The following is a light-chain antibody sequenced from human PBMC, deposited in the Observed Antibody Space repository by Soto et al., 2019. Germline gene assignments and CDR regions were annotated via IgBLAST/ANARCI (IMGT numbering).Light chain of an antibody. CDR2: DAS. CDR1: QSINSW. CDR3: QQYNTYPYT. J-gene: IGKJ2*01. Sequence: DIPMTQSPSTLSASVGDRVTITCRASQSINSWLAWYQQKPGKAPKVLINDASSLESGVPSRFSGSGSGTEFTLTISSLQPDDFATYYCQQYNTYPYTFGQGTKLEIK. V-gene: IGKV1-5*01.